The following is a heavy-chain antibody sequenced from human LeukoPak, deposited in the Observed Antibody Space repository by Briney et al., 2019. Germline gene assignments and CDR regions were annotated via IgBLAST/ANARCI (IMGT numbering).Heavy chain of an antibody. CDR2: IIPIFGTA. J-gene: IGHJ6*04. CDR1: GGTFSSYA. V-gene: IGHV1-69*13. D-gene: IGHD2-2*02. CDR3: ARGPKKGYCSSTSCYSNYYYYGMDV. Sequence: SVKVSCKASGGTFSSYAISWVRQAPGQGLEWMGGIIPIFGTANHAQKFQGRVTITADESTSTAYMELSSLRSEDTAVYYCARGPKKGYCSSTSCYSNYYYYGMDVWGKGTTVTVSS.